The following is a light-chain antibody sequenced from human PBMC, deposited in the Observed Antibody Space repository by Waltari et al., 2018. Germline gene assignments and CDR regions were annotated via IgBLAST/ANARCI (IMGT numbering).Light chain of an antibody. CDR1: QSLNNW. CDR2: KAC. J-gene: IGKJ1*01. V-gene: IGKV1-5*03. Sequence: DIQMTQSPSTLTVSVGDRVTITCRASQSLNNWLAWYQQKPGKAPKLLLYKACTLENGVPSMFSGSGSGTEFTLTISSLQPDDVATYYCQQYNGNSRTFGQGTKVES. CDR3: QQYNGNSRT.